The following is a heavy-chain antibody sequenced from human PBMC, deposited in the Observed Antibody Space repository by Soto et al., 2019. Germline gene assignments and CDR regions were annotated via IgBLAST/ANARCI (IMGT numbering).Heavy chain of an antibody. CDR3: AKTASSWTHFDY. CDR2: INWNSDSR. V-gene: IGHV3-9*01. CDR1: GVKFYYYS. Sequence: GGPLTLACTAFGVKFYYYSMHWVRQRPGKGLEWVSGINWNSDSRVYADSVKGRFIISRDNAENSLYLQMNSLGIEDSALYFCAKTASSWTHFDYWGRGSLVTAPQ. D-gene: IGHD6-13*01. J-gene: IGHJ4*02.